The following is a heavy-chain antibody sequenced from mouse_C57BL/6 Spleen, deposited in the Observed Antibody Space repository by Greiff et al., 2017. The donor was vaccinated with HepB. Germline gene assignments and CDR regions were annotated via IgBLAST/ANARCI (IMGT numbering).Heavy chain of an antibody. Sequence: EVKVVESGEGLVKPGGSLKLSCAASGFTFSSYAMSWVRQTPEKRLEWVAYISSGGDYIYYADTVKGRFTISRDNARNTLYLQMSSLKSEDTAMYYCTRDSYSNSWFAYWGQGTLVTVSA. CDR1: GFTFSSYA. CDR3: TRDSYSNSWFAY. V-gene: IGHV5-9-1*02. D-gene: IGHD2-5*01. J-gene: IGHJ3*01. CDR2: ISSGGDYI.